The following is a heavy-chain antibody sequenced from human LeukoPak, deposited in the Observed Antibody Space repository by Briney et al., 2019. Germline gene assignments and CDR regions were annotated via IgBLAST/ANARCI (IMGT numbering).Heavy chain of an antibody. CDR2: ISGSGGST. CDR1: GFTFSSYS. Sequence: HSGGSLRLSCAASGFTFSSYSMRSVRQAPRNGLEWVSAISGSGGSTYYAECVKGWFSISRHNSKNTLHLQMNSLRADDTAVYYCPKDFSQVGVGDAFDIWGQGTMVTVST. CDR3: PKDFSQVGVGDAFDI. V-gene: IGHV3-23*01. D-gene: IGHD1-26*01. J-gene: IGHJ3*02.